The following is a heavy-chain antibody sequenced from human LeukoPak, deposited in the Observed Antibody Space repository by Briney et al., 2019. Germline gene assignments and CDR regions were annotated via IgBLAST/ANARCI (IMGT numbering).Heavy chain of an antibody. J-gene: IGHJ4*02. D-gene: IGHD3-10*01. CDR2: ISDSGST. V-gene: IGHV4-59*01. CDR3: ARDFGPSRGFDY. CDR1: DGSITSYY. Sequence: SETVSLTCTVSDGSITSYYWSWLRQPPGKGLDWIAFISDSGSTYYNPSLKSRVTISLDTSKKQFSLKLTSVTAADTAVYYCARDFGPSRGFDYWGQGTLLTLSS.